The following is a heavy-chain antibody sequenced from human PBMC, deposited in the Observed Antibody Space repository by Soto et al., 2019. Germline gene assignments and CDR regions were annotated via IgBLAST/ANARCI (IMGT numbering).Heavy chain of an antibody. CDR1: GFTFSSYA. J-gene: IGHJ3*02. D-gene: IGHD3-16*01. CDR2: ISGSGGST. V-gene: IGHV3-23*01. Sequence: GESLKISCAASGFTFSSYAMSWVRQAPGKGLEWVSAISGSGGSTYYADSVKGRFTISRDNSKNTLYLQMNSLRAEDTAVYYCARALRNNDAFDIWGQGTMVTVSS. CDR3: ARALRNNDAFDI.